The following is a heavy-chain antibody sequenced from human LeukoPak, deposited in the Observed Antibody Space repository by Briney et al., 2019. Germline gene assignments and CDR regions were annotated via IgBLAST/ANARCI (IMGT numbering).Heavy chain of an antibody. J-gene: IGHJ4*02. CDR2: ISYDGSNK. Sequence: GGSLRLSCAASGFTFSSYGRHWVRQAPGKGLEWVAVISYDGSNKYYADSVKGRFTISRGNSKNTLYLQMNSLRAEDTAVYYCAKDHSEGYSGYDYSTYYFDYWGQGTLVTVSS. CDR1: GFTFSSYG. CDR3: AKDHSEGYSGYDYSTYYFDY. D-gene: IGHD5-12*01. V-gene: IGHV3-30*18.